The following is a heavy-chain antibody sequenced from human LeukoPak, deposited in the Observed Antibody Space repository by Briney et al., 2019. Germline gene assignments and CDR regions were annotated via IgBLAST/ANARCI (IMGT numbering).Heavy chain of an antibody. Sequence: PGGSLRLSCAASGFTVSSKYMSWVRQAPGKGLEWVSVIYSGGSTYYADSVKGRFTISRDNSKNTLYVQMNSLRAEDTAVYYCARGGVGGYYFYYYMDVWGEGTTVTVSS. D-gene: IGHD3-10*01. J-gene: IGHJ6*03. CDR1: GFTVSSKY. CDR3: ARGGVGGYYFYYYMDV. CDR2: IYSGGST. V-gene: IGHV3-66*01.